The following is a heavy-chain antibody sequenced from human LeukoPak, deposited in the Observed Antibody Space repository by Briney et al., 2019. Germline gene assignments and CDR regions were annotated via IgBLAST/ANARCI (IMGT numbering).Heavy chain of an antibody. CDR2: ISSSSSYI. CDR3: VRGVGALALYFAY. CDR1: GFIFSSYS. D-gene: IGHD1-26*01. J-gene: IGHJ4*02. V-gene: IGHV3-21*01. Sequence: PGGSLRLSCAASGFIFSSYSMNWVRQAPGKGLEGGSSISSSSSYIYYADSAKGRFTIARHNPKNSPYLQKNSLRAEDTAVYYCVRGVGALALYFAYWGQGTLVTVSS.